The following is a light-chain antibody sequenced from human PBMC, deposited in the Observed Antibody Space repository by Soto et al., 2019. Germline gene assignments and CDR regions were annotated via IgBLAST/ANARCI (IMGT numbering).Light chain of an antibody. J-gene: IGKJ3*01. Sequence: EIVLTQSPGTLSLSPGERANLSCRASQNVTKSYLAWYQHKLGQAPRLLIYGASNRATAIPDRFGGSGSGTDFTLTISRLEPEYFAVYYCQQYANSPFTFGPGTKVDIK. CDR2: GAS. CDR1: QNVTKSY. V-gene: IGKV3-20*01. CDR3: QQYANSPFT.